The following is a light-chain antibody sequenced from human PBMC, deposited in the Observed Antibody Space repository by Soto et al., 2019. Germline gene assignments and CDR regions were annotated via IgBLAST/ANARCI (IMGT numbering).Light chain of an antibody. CDR1: SSNIGNNY. CDR3: ATWDGSLPGEV. J-gene: IGLJ2*01. CDR2: DNN. Sequence: QSVLTQSPSVSAAPGQKVTISCSGSSSNIGNNYVSWYQQLPGTAPKLLIYDNNKRPPGIPDRFSGSKSGTSGTLDIAGLQTGDEAEYYCATWDGSLPGEVFGGGTKLTVL. V-gene: IGLV1-51*01.